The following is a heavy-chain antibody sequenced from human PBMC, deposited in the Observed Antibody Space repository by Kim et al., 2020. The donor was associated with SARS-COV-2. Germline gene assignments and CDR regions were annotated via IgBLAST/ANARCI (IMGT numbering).Heavy chain of an antibody. J-gene: IGHJ4*02. CDR2: PNSGST. CDR3: SRGDY. V-gene: IGHV1-8*01. Sequence: PNSGSTTYAQRVQGRVTMTRDTSTGTAYMELSSLISEDTSVYYCSRGDYWGQGTLVTVSS.